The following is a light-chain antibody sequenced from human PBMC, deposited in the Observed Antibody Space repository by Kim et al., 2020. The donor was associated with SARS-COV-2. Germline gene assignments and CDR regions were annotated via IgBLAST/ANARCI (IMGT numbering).Light chain of an antibody. CDR3: QQLKAYPRS. J-gene: IGKJ2*03. Sequence: GGRVTSTCRASQGISDYVAWYQQRPGKATKLLIHDASTLQSGVPPRFSGGGSWTEFTLTISNLQPEDFATYYCQQLKAYPRSVGQGTKVDIK. CDR1: QGISDY. CDR2: DAS. V-gene: IGKV1-9*01.